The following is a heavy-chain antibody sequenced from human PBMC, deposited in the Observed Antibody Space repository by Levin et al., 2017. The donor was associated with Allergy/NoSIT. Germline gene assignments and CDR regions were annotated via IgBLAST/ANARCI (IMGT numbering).Heavy chain of an antibody. D-gene: IGHD3-3*01. J-gene: IGHJ6*02. V-gene: IGHV1-18*01. CDR3: ARGGMSGMDV. CDR2: ISPSSGNT. CDR1: GYIFPNYG. Sequence: GESLKISCKTSGYIFPNYGVTWVRQAPGQGLEWMGWISPSSGNTNYAQKLQDRVTMTTDTSTRTAYMELRNLRSDDTAVYYCARGGMSGMDVWGQGTTVTVS.